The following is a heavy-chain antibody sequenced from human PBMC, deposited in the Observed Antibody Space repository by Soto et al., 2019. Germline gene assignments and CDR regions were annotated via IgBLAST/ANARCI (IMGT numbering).Heavy chain of an antibody. V-gene: IGHV1-46*01. J-gene: IGHJ4*02. CDR3: ASPFSSTSPYYFDY. CDR2: INPNGGST. CDR1: GYTFTSYY. Sequence: QVQLVQSGAEVKKPGASVKVSCKASGYTFTSYYMHWVRQAPGQGLEWMGMINPNGGSTSYAQKCQGRVTMTRATSTSTVYRELSSLRSEDTAVYYCASPFSSTSPYYFDYWGQGTLVTVSS. D-gene: IGHD2-2*01.